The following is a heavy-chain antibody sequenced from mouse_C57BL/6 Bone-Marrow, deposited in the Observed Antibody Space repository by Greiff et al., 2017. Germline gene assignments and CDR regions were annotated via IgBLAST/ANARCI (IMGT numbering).Heavy chain of an antibody. D-gene: IGHD2-5*01. CDR1: GYSITSGYY. CDR2: ISYDGSN. CDR3: AYSNFYYAMDY. J-gene: IGHJ4*01. V-gene: IGHV3-6*01. Sequence: EVQVVESGPGLVKPSQSLSLTCSVTGYSITSGYYWNWIRQFPGNKLEWMGYISYDGSNNYNPSLKNRISITRDTSKNQFFLKLNSVTTEDTATYYCAYSNFYYAMDYWGQGTSVTVSS.